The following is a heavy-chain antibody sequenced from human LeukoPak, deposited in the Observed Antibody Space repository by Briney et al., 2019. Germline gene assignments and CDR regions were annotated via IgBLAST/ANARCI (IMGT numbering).Heavy chain of an antibody. V-gene: IGHV3-53*01. D-gene: IGHD3-16*01. CDR3: ATTSSYAFDI. CDR2: IYNDGST. CDR1: GFTFSSYA. J-gene: IGHJ3*02. Sequence: GGSLRLSCAASGFTFSSYAMSWVRQAPGKGLEWVSIIYNDGSTYYADSVKGRFTISRDNSENTLYLQMNSLRAEDTAVYYCATTSSYAFDIWGQGTMVTVFS.